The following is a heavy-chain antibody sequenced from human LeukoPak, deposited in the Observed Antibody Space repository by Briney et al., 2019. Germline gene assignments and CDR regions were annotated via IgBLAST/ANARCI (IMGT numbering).Heavy chain of an antibody. D-gene: IGHD3-22*01. CDR2: AQGDGTEQ. J-gene: IGHJ4*02. V-gene: IGHV3-33*01. Sequence: GRSLRLSCAASGFNFITYGMHWVRQAPGKGLEWVAAAQGDGTEQYYADSVRGRFTISKDISKNTLFVQMDSLGPDDTAVYYCATGSGYYYDHWGQGTLVTVSS. CDR3: ATGSGYYYDH. CDR1: GFNFITYG.